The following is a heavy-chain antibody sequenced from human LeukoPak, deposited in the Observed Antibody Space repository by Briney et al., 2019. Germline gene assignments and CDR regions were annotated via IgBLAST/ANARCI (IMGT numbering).Heavy chain of an antibody. D-gene: IGHD1-26*01. CDR1: GFTVSSNY. CDR2: IYSGGST. Sequence: PGGSLRLSCAASGFTVSSNYMGWVRQAPGKGLEWVSVIYSGGSTYYADSVKGRFTISRDNSKNTLYLQMNSLRAEDTAVYYCARDSKVGYYYYGMDVWGQGTTVTVSS. V-gene: IGHV3-53*01. J-gene: IGHJ6*02. CDR3: ARDSKVGYYYYGMDV.